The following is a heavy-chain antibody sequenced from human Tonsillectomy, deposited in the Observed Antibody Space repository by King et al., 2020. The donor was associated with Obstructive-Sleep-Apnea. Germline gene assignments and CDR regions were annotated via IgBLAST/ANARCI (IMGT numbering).Heavy chain of an antibody. CDR1: GFSLSTSGVG. Sequence: TLKESGPTLVKPTQTLTLTCTFSGFSLSTSGVGVVWFCMAPLKALEWLELIYLYYVKRSSPSLKSTLTITKDTYEHQVVLTLTNMDPVDTATYYCAHRSSGGPSGFDSWGQGTLVTVSS. D-gene: IGHD6-19*01. J-gene: IGHJ4*02. CDR2: IYLYYVK. CDR3: AHRSSGGPSGFDS. V-gene: IGHV2-5*01.